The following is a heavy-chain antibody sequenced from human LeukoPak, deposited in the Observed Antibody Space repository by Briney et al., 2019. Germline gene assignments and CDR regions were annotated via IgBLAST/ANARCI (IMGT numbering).Heavy chain of an antibody. J-gene: IGHJ6*02. CDR3: ARCSRNDYGDYNDGYGMGV. D-gene: IGHD4-17*01. CDR2: IYYSGST. V-gene: IGHV4-59*08. Sequence: ETLSLTCTVSGGSISSYYWSWIRQPPGKGLEWIGYIYYSGSTNYDPSLKSRVTISVDTSKNQFSLKLSSVTAADTAVYYCARCSRNDYGDYNDGYGMGVWGQGTTVTVSS. CDR1: GGSISSYY.